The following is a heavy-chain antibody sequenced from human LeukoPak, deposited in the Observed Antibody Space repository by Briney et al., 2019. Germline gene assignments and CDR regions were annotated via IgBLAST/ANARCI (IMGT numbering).Heavy chain of an antibody. J-gene: IGHJ4*02. CDR3: ARDGAMGHFDY. CDR2: IYYSGST. CDR1: GGSISSGGYY. D-gene: IGHD5-18*01. Sequence: SETLSLTCTVSGGSISSGGYYWSWIRQHPGKGLGWIGYIYYSGSTHYNPSLKSRVTISVDTSKNQFSLKLSSVTAADTAVYYCARDGAMGHFDYWGQGTLVTVSS. V-gene: IGHV4-31*03.